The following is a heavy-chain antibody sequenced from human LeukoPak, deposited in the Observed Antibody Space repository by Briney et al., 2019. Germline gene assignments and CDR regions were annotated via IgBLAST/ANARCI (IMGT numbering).Heavy chain of an antibody. CDR3: AREGYSSGWLDYYYYYYMDV. CDR2: IHHSGTT. CDR1: GGSISSYY. D-gene: IGHD6-19*01. Sequence: SETLSLTCTVSGGSISSYYWSWIRQPPGKGLEWIGYIHHSGTTNYNPSLKSRVTISVDTSKNQFSLKLSSVTAADTAVYYCAREGYSSGWLDYYYYYYMDVWGKGTTVTVSS. J-gene: IGHJ6*03. V-gene: IGHV4-59*01.